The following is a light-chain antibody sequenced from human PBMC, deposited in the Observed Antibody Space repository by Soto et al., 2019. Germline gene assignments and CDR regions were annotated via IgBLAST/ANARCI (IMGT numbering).Light chain of an antibody. CDR3: QHYDDLPYT. CDR1: QDINTY. Sequence: DIPMTQSPSSLSASVGDRVTITCQASQDINTYLNWYQQKPKKAPTLLISDASILKTGVPSRFSGSGSGTDFTLTITSLRPDDIGTYYCQHYDDLPYTFGQGTKLEIK. CDR2: DAS. V-gene: IGKV1-33*01. J-gene: IGKJ2*01.